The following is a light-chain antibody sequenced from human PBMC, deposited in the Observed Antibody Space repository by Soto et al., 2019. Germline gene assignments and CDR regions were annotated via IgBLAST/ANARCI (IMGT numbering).Light chain of an antibody. CDR1: HSINTSF. V-gene: IGKV3-20*01. CDR3: QQYSSSRT. Sequence: EIVLTQSPGTLSLSPGKRATLSCRASHSINTSFLAWFQQKPGQAPRLLIYGASSRATGIPDRFSGSGSGTDFTLTITRLEPEDFAVYYCQQYSSSRTFGQGTKVDIK. J-gene: IGKJ1*01. CDR2: GAS.